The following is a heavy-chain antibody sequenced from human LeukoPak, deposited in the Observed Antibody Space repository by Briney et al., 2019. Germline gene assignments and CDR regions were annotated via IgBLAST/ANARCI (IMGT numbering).Heavy chain of an antibody. CDR1: GYTFTSYS. D-gene: IGHD3-9*01. CDR3: ARDRSYYDILTGYYSPYDY. Sequence: ASVKVSCKASGYTFTSYSISWVRQAPGQGLEWMGWISAYNGNTNYAQKLQGRVTMTTDTSTSTAYMELRSLRSDDTAVYYCARDRSYYDILTGYYSPYDYWGQGTLVTVSS. J-gene: IGHJ4*02. CDR2: ISAYNGNT. V-gene: IGHV1-18*01.